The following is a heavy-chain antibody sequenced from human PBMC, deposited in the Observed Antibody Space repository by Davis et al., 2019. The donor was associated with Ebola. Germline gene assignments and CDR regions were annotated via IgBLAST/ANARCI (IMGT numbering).Heavy chain of an antibody. V-gene: IGHV1-69*13. D-gene: IGHD5-18*01. Sequence: SVKVSCKASGYTFTSYGISWVRQAPGQGLEWMGGIIPIFGTANYAQKFQGRVTITADESTSTAYMELSSLRSEDTAVYYCAGCGYSYGSYYYYYGMDVWGKGTTVTVSS. CDR1: GYTFTSYG. CDR2: IIPIFGTA. J-gene: IGHJ6*04. CDR3: AGCGYSYGSYYYYYGMDV.